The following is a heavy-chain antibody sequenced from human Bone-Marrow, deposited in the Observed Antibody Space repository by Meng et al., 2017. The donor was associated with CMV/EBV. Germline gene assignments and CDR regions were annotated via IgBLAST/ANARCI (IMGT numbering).Heavy chain of an antibody. CDR2: INHSGST. J-gene: IGHJ6*02. V-gene: IGHV4-34*01. D-gene: IGHD1-20*01. Sequence: SETLSLTCAVYGGSFSGYYWSWIRQPPGKGLEWIGEINHSGSTNYNPSLKSRVTISVDTSKNQFSLKPSSVPAADTAVYYCARLGYNWNYYYYYGMDVWGQGTTVTVPS. CDR3: ARLGYNWNYYYYYGMDV. CDR1: GGSFSGYY.